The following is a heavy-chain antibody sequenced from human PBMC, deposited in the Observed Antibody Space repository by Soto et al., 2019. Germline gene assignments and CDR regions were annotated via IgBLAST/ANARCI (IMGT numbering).Heavy chain of an antibody. V-gene: IGHV4-34*01. J-gene: IGHJ4*02. D-gene: IGHD1-26*01. CDR2: INHSGSA. CDR1: GASISDYI. CDR3: ARGLISGSHYSGGWYYFDS. Sequence: PSETLSLTCTVSGASISDYIWTWIRQTPGKGLQWIGQINHSGSANYNPSLKSRVTISVHTSSSQFSLELSSVTAADTAVYYCARGLISGSHYSGGWYYFDSWGQGTQVTVSS.